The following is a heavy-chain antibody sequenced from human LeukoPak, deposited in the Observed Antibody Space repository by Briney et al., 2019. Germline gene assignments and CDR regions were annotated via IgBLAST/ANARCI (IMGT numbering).Heavy chain of an antibody. Sequence: GGSLRLSCAASGFTFNWMHWVRQAPGKGLVWVSRINTDGSTTSYVDSVKGRFTISRDNTKNTLYLHMNSLRAEDTAVYYCARVPVGSYSFDYWGQGTLVTVSS. CDR3: ARVPVGSYSFDY. CDR2: INTDGSTT. V-gene: IGHV3-74*01. D-gene: IGHD1-26*01. CDR1: GFTFNW. J-gene: IGHJ4*02.